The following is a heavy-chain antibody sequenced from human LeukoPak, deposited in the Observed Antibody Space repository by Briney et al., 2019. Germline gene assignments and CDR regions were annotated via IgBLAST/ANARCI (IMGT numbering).Heavy chain of an antibody. CDR3: AHTNSYGDYPPWYYYYGMDV. D-gene: IGHD4-17*01. CDR1: GFSLRTSGVG. Sequence: SGPTLVQPTQTLTLTCTFSGFSLRTSGVGVGWIRQPPGKALEWLALIYWDDDKRYSLSLKSRLTITKDTSKNQGVLTMTNMDPVDTATYYCAHTNSYGDYPPWYYYYGMDVWGQGTTVTVSS. J-gene: IGHJ6*02. CDR2: IYWDDDK. V-gene: IGHV2-5*02.